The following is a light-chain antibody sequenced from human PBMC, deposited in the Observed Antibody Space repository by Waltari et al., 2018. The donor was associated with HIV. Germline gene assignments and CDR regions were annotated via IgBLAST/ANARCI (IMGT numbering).Light chain of an antibody. CDR3: QSTDRSGSYII. Sequence: YELTQLHSISVSHGQTARITCSGDALSMHYDYWYQQKPGQAPVWEIYKDSETSSGIPERFSGSSSGTTVTLTISGAQAEDEAAYFCQSTDRSGSYIIFGGGTKLTVL. V-gene: IGLV3-25*03. CDR2: KDS. J-gene: IGLJ2*01. CDR1: ALSMHY.